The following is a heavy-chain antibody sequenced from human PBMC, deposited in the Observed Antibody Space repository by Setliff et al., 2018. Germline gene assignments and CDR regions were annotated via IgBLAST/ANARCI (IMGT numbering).Heavy chain of an antibody. CDR2: VIPLLETT. D-gene: IGHD2-21*02. V-gene: IGHV1-69*06. CDR1: GDTFSTYA. Sequence: SVKVSCKASGDTFSTYALSWVRQAPGQGLEWMGGVIPLLETTKYAQKFQGRVTITADKSTSAGYMELSSLRSEDTAVYYCASSSYCGGDCYPNSPFDYWGQGTLVTVSS. J-gene: IGHJ4*02. CDR3: ASSSYCGGDCYPNSPFDY.